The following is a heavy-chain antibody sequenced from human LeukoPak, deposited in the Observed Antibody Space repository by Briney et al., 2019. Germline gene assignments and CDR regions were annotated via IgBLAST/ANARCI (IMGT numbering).Heavy chain of an antibody. J-gene: IGHJ5*02. D-gene: IGHD3-10*01. Sequence: PGGSLRLSCAASGFTVSSNYMSWVRQAPGKGLEWVSVIYSGGSTYYADSVKGRFTISRDNSKNTLYLQMNSLRAEDTAVYYCARDGGYYYGSGPPRFDPWGQGTLVTVSS. CDR1: GFTVSSNY. V-gene: IGHV3-66*01. CDR2: IYSGGST. CDR3: ARDGGYYYGSGPPRFDP.